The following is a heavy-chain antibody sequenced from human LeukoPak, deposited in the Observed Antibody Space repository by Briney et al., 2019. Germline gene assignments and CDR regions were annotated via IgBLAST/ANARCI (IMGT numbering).Heavy chain of an antibody. CDR3: ARGGLLWFGELSHDAFDI. D-gene: IGHD3-10*01. J-gene: IGHJ3*02. CDR2: IYYSGST. Sequence: SETLSLTCTVSGGSISSGGYYWSWIRQHPGKGLEWIGYIYYSGSTYYNPSLKSRVTISVDTSKNQFSLKLSSVTAADTAVYYCARGGLLWFGELSHDAFDIWGQGTMVTVSS. CDR1: GGSISSGGYY. V-gene: IGHV4-31*03.